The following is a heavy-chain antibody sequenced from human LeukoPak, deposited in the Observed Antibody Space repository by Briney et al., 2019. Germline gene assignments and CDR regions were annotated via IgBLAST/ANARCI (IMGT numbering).Heavy chain of an antibody. J-gene: IGHJ6*03. CDR2: IYTSGST. Sequence: PSETLSLTCTVSGGSVSRYYWSWIRQPAGKGLEWIGRIYTSGSTNYNPSLKSRVTISVDTSKNQFSLKLSSVTSADTAVYYCAREPPYYYYMDVWGRGTTVTVSS. CDR1: GGSVSRYY. CDR3: AREPPYYYYMDV. V-gene: IGHV4-4*07.